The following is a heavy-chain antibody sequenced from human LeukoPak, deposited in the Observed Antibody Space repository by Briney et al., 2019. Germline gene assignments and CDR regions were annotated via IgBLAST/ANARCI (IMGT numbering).Heavy chain of an antibody. J-gene: IGHJ6*03. CDR1: GGSISSSSYY. Sequence: SETLSLTCTVSGGSISSSSYYWGWIPQPPGKGLEWIREINHSGSTNYNPSLKSRVTISVDTSKNQFSLKLSSVTAADTAVYYCARESSSWYFHYYYYYMDVWGKGTTVTVSS. D-gene: IGHD6-13*01. CDR3: ARESSSWYFHYYYYYMDV. V-gene: IGHV4-39*07. CDR2: INHSGST.